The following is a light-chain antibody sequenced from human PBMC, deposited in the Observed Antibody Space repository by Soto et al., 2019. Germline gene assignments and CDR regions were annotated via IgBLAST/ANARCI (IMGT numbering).Light chain of an antibody. V-gene: IGKV3-20*01. Sequence: EIVLTQSPGTLSLSPGERATLSCRASQSVSSSYLAWYQQKPGQAPRLLIYGASSRATGIPDRFSGSGSGTDFTLTISRLEPEDFAVYYCQQYVSSPLTFGGGTKVDIK. J-gene: IGKJ4*01. CDR1: QSVSSSY. CDR2: GAS. CDR3: QQYVSSPLT.